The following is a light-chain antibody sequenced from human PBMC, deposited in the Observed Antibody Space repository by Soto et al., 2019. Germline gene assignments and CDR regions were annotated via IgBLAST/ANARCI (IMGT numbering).Light chain of an antibody. J-gene: IGKJ1*01. Sequence: DIQMTQSPSSLFASVGAEVTITCRAIQSISGNLNWYQQKPGKAPKLLIYAASSLQSGVPSRFSGSGSGTDFTLTISSLQPEDFATYYCQQSYSTPRWTFGQGTKVEIK. V-gene: IGKV1-39*01. CDR3: QQSYSTPRWT. CDR1: QSISGN. CDR2: AAS.